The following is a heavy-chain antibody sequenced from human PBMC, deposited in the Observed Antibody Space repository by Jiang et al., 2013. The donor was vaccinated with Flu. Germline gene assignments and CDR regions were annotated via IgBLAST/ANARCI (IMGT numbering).Heavy chain of an antibody. CDR1: GGTFSSYA. Sequence: SGAEVKKPGSSVKVSCKASGGTFSSYAISWVRQAPGQGLEWMGGIIPIFGTANYAQKFQGRVTITADESTSTAYMELSSLRSEDTAVYYCAREERGAARHYYYYGMDVWGKGTTVTVSS. CDR3: AREERGAARHYYYYGMDV. CDR2: IIPIFGTA. D-gene: IGHD6-6*01. V-gene: IGHV1-69*01. J-gene: IGHJ6*04.